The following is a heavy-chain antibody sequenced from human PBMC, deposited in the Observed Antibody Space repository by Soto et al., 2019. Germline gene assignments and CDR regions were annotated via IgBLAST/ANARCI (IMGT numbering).Heavy chain of an antibody. CDR1: GLSFSSYA. J-gene: IGHJ4*01. D-gene: IGHD1-26*01. V-gene: IGHV3-23*01. CDR3: KKSQGPVGAVTRDTARYSCFYFDL. CDR2: VGGGGGTT. Sequence: GGSLRLSCTASGLSFSSYAMSWVRQAPGGGLEWVSFVGGGGGTTFSADSVKGRFSISTYYSKNTVDRQMSSRSREDTAIYYCKKSQGPVGAVTRDTARYSCFYFDLWGQGTQVTVSS.